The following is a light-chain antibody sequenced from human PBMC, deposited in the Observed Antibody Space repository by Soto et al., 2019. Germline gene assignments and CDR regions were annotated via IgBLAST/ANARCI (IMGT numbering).Light chain of an antibody. Sequence: IQMTQSPSTLSASLGDRVTITCRASQSISSCLAWYQQKPGKAPKLHIYDSSYLESGDPSRFSDSGSETEVTLNISTLQPDGFATYYCQQYNSDSYTFGQGTKLEIK. CDR3: QQYNSDSYT. V-gene: IGKV1-5*01. CDR1: QSISSC. J-gene: IGKJ2*01. CDR2: DSS.